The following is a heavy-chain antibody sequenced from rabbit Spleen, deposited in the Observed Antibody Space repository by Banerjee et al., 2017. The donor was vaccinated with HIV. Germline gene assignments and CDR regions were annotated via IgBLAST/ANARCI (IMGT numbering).Heavy chain of an antibody. CDR3: ARDLAGAIGWNFYL. CDR1: GIDFSSWYY. V-gene: IGHV1S45*01. D-gene: IGHD4-1*01. CDR2: INAATGKP. Sequence: QEQLVESGGGLVKPGGTLTLTCKVSGIDFSSWYYMCWVRQAPGKGLEWIACINAATGKPVYATWAKGRFTISRTSSTTVTLQMTSLTAADTATYFCARDLAGAIGWNFYLWGPGTLVTVS. J-gene: IGHJ4*01.